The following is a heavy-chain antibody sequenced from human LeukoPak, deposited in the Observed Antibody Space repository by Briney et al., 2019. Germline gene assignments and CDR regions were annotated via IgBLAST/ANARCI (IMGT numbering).Heavy chain of an antibody. CDR1: GGSISSSNW. V-gene: IGHV4-4*02. Sequence: PSGTLSLTCAVSGGSISSSNWWSWVRQPPGKGLEWIGEIYHSGSTNYNPSLKSRVTISVDKSKNQFSLKLSSVTAADTAVYYCARDYYDSSGYPSLHDYWGQGTLVTVSS. CDR2: IYHSGST. CDR3: ARDYYDSSGYPSLHDY. D-gene: IGHD3-22*01. J-gene: IGHJ4*02.